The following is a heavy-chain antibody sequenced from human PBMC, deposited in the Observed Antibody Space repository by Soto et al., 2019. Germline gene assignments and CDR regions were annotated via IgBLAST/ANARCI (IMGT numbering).Heavy chain of an antibody. CDR2: INHSGST. Sequence: SETLSPPSPVSAGSFSAYYWSWIRQPPGKGLEWIGEINHSGSTNYNPSLKSRVTISVDTSKNQFSLKLSSVTAADTAVYYCAGRSGPDIVVVVAATPYYYFGMDVWGQGTTVT. V-gene: IGHV4-34*01. CDR1: AGSFSAYY. CDR3: AGRSGPDIVVVVAATPYYYFGMDV. D-gene: IGHD2-15*01. J-gene: IGHJ6*02.